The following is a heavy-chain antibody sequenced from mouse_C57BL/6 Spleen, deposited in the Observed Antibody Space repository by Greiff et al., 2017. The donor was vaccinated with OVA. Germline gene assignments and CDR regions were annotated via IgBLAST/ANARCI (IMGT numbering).Heavy chain of an antibody. J-gene: IGHJ4*01. CDR1: GYTFTDYY. Sequence: EVQLQQSGPELVKPGASVKISCKASGYTFTDYYMNWVKQSHGQSLEWIGDINPDNGGTSYNQKFKGKATLTVDKSSSTAYMELRSLTSEDSAVYYCAGGYDYDGYAMDYWGQGTSVTVSS. D-gene: IGHD2-4*01. CDR2: INPDNGGT. V-gene: IGHV1-26*01. CDR3: AGGYDYDGYAMDY.